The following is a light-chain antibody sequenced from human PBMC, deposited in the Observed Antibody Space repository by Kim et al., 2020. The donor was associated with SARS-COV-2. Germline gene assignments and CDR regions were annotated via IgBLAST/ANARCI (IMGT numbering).Light chain of an antibody. CDR3: HVWATNSDQMV. V-gene: IGLV3-21*01. Sequence: SYELTQPPSVSVAPGKAATITCGGDRIGSKGVHWYQQKPGQALLLVIYYDTDRPSGIPERFSGSNSGNTATLTISRVEAGDEADYYCHVWATNSDQMVFG. J-gene: IGLJ1*01. CDR1: RIGSKG. CDR2: YDT.